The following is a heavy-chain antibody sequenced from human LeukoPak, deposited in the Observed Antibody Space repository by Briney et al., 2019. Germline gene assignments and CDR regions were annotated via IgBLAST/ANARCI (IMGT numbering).Heavy chain of an antibody. D-gene: IGHD3-22*01. CDR3: ARAEVPTYYYDSSGSYYFDY. CDR1: GGTFSSYA. CDR2: IIPIFGTA. V-gene: IGHV1-69*13. J-gene: IGHJ4*02. Sequence: SVKVSCTASGGTFSSYAISWVRQAPGQGLEWTGGIIPIFGTANYAQKFQGRVTITADESTSTAYMELSSLRSEDTAVYYCARAEVPTYYYDSSGSYYFDYWGQGTLVTVSS.